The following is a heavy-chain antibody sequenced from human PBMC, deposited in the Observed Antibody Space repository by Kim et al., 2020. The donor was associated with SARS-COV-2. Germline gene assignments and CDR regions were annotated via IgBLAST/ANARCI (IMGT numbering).Heavy chain of an antibody. CDR3: ARDLFYDYVWGSYVGRDP. V-gene: IGHV4-39*07. CDR1: GGSISSCSYY. D-gene: IGHD3-16*01. CDR2: IYYSGST. J-gene: IGHJ5*02. Sequence: SETLSLTCTVSGGSISSCSYYWGWIRQRPGKGLEWIGSIYYSGSTYYNPSLKSRVTIPVDTSKNQFSLKLSPVTAAATDVYYCARDLFYDYVWGSYVGRDPWGQGTLVTVSS.